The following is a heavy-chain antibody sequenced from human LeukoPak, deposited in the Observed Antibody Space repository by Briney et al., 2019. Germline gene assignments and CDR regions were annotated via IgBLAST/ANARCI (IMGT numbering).Heavy chain of an antibody. CDR1: GGSINNIY. Sequence: SETLSLTCTVSGGSINNIYWTWIRQPAGKGLEWIGRIYTTGSTNYNPSLQSRVSMSVDTSKNQFSLNVSSVTAADTAVYYCARWADKSGSSSRVAFDIWGQGTMVTVSS. CDR2: IYTTGST. D-gene: IGHD6-6*01. V-gene: IGHV4-4*07. CDR3: ARWADKSGSSSRVAFDI. J-gene: IGHJ3*02.